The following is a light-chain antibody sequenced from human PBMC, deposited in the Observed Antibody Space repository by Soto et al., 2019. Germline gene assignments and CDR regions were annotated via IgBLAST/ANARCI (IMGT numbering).Light chain of an antibody. Sequence: DIQMTQSPSSLSASAGDRVTITCRASQNIRTYVNWYQQKPGKAPKLLIYAASSLQSGVPSRFSGSGSGTDFTLTISSLQPEDFATYYCQQSYSTPYTFGQGTKVDIK. CDR2: AAS. J-gene: IGKJ2*01. V-gene: IGKV1-39*01. CDR3: QQSYSTPYT. CDR1: QNIRTY.